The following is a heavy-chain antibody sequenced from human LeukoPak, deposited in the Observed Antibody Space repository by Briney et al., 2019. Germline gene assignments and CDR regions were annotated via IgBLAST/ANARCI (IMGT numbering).Heavy chain of an antibody. CDR3: ARDMRDYYDSSGYYYVGAFDI. CDR1: GGTFSSYA. J-gene: IGHJ3*02. D-gene: IGHD3-22*01. Sequence: RASVKVSCKASGGTFSSYAISWVRQAPGQGLEWMGGIIPIFGTANYAQKFQGRVTITTDESTSTAYMELSSLRSEDTAVYYCARDMRDYYDSSGYYYVGAFDIWGPGTRLNVSS. V-gene: IGHV1-69*05. CDR2: IIPIFGTA.